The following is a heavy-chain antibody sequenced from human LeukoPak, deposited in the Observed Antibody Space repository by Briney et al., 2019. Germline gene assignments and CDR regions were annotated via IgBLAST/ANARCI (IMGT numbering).Heavy chain of an antibody. D-gene: IGHD5-24*01. V-gene: IGHV3-21*01. J-gene: IGHJ4*02. CDR3: ARRREMATIWRPNDY. CDR1: GFTFSSYS. Sequence: GGSLRLSCAASGFTFSSYSMNWVRQAPGKGLEWVSSISSSSSYIYYADSVKGRFTISRDNAKNSLYLQMNSLRAEDTAVYYCARRREMATIWRPNDYWGQGTLVTVSS. CDR2: ISSSSSYI.